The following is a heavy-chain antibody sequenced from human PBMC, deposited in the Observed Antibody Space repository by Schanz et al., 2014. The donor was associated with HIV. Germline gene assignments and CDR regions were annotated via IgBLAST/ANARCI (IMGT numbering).Heavy chain of an antibody. Sequence: QVQLQQWGAGLLKPSETLSLTCAVYGESLSGYYWTWIRQPPKKGLEWIGEINHSGSTNYTPSLKSRVTISVDTSKKQFSLNLDSVTAADTAVYYCARVIRDQVDRGNCFDPWGRGTLVTVSS. J-gene: IGHJ5*02. CDR3: ARVIRDQVDRGNCFDP. CDR1: GESLSGYY. D-gene: IGHD1-26*01. CDR2: INHSGST. V-gene: IGHV4-34*02.